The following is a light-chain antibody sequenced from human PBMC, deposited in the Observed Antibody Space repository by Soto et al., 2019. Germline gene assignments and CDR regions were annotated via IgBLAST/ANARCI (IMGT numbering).Light chain of an antibody. J-gene: IGKJ2*01. CDR3: QQYYNNFQT. Sequence: DIVMTQSPDSLAVSLGERATINCKSSQSVLYSSNNKDYLAWYQQKPGQPPKLLIYWASTRESGVPDRFSASGSGPDFTLTISSLQAEDVAVYYCQQYYNNFQTFVQGTKLEIK. CDR1: QSVLYSSNNKDY. V-gene: IGKV4-1*01. CDR2: WAS.